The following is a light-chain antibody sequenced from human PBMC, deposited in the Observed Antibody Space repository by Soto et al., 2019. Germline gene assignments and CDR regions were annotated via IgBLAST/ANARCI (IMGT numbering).Light chain of an antibody. V-gene: IGKV3D-20*02. CDR1: QTVSSGY. CDR2: DAS. CDR3: QQRTNWPIT. J-gene: IGKJ5*01. Sequence: EPVLTQSPNALSLPPVERATLSCRASQTVSSGYLVWYQQKPGQAPRLLIYDASNRATGIPARFSGSGSGTDFTLTISSLEPEDFAVYYCQQRTNWPITFGQGTRLEI.